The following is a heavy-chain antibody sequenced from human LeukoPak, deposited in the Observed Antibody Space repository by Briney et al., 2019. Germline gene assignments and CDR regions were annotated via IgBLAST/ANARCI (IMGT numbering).Heavy chain of an antibody. D-gene: IGHD6-13*01. Sequence: GESLKISCKGSGSSFTTSWIGWVRQMPGKGLEWMGIIYLGDSDTRYSPSFQGQVTISADKSISTAYLQWRSLKASDTAMYYCARQGNSWDPIFDYWGQGTLVTVSS. CDR2: IYLGDSDT. CDR1: GSSFTTSW. CDR3: ARQGNSWDPIFDY. J-gene: IGHJ4*02. V-gene: IGHV5-51*01.